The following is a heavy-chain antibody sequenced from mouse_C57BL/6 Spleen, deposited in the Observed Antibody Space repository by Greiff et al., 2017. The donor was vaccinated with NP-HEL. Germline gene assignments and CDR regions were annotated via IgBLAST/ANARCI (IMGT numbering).Heavy chain of an antibody. V-gene: IGHV2-2*01. CDR2: IWSGGST. CDR1: GFSFTSYG. CDR3: AKNWDGFYWYFDF. Sequence: QVQLQQSGPGLVQPSQSLSITCTVSGFSFTSYGVHWVSQSPGKGLEWLGVIWSGGSTDYNAAFISRLSISKDNSKSQVFFKMNSLQADDTAIYYCAKNWDGFYWYFDFWGTGTTVTVSS. D-gene: IGHD4-1*01. J-gene: IGHJ1*03.